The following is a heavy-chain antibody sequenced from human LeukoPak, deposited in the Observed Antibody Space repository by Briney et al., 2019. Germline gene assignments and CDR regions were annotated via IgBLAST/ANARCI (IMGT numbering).Heavy chain of an antibody. V-gene: IGHV3-7*01. Sequence: GGSLRLSCAASGFPFSNYWMSWVRQAPGKGLEWVANIKQDGSEKYYVDSVKGRFTVSRDNAGNSLYLQMNSLRAEDTAIYYCARGPARYSGYDYALPLGYWGQGTLVTVSS. CDR3: ARGPARYSGYDYALPLGY. D-gene: IGHD5-12*01. CDR1: GFPFSNYW. J-gene: IGHJ4*02. CDR2: IKQDGSEK.